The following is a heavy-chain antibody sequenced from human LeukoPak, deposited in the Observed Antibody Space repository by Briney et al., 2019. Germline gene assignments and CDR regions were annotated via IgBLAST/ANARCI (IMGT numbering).Heavy chain of an antibody. Sequence: GGSLRLSCAVSGFTFSSHWMNWVRQAPGKGLEWVASIKQDGGEKSYVDSVKGRFTISRDNAKNLLYLQMSSLRAEDTAVYYCARDGTAAGLYFDLWGQGTLVTVSS. V-gene: IGHV3-7*01. CDR1: GFTFSSHW. D-gene: IGHD6-13*01. CDR2: IKQDGGEK. CDR3: ARDGTAAGLYFDL. J-gene: IGHJ4*01.